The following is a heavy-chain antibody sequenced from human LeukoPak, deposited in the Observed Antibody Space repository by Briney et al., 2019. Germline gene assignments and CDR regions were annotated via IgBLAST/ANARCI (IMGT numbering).Heavy chain of an antibody. Sequence: PGASVKVSCKASGYTFTSYGISWVRLAPGQGLEWMGWISAYNGNTNYAQKLQGRVTMTTDTSTSTAYMELRSLRSDDTAVYYCAKHRYYGSGSHDAFDIWGQGTMVTVSS. CDR3: AKHRYYGSGSHDAFDI. V-gene: IGHV1-18*01. J-gene: IGHJ3*02. CDR1: GYTFTSYG. D-gene: IGHD3-10*01. CDR2: ISAYNGNT.